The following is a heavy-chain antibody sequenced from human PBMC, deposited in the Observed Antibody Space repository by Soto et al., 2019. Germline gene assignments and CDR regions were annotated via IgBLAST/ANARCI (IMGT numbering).Heavy chain of an antibody. J-gene: IGHJ4*02. D-gene: IGHD2-15*01. V-gene: IGHV1-69*01. Sequence: QVQLVQSGAEVKKPGSSVKVSCKASGGTFSSYAISWVRQAPGQGLEWMGGIIPIIGTANYAQKFQGRVTITADESTSTAYMELSSLRSEDTAVYYCARDTVGYCSGGSCYSADYWGQGTLVTVSS. CDR3: ARDTVGYCSGGSCYSADY. CDR2: IIPIIGTA. CDR1: GGTFSSYA.